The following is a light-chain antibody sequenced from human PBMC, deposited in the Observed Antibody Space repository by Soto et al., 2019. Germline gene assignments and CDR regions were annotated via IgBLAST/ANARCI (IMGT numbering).Light chain of an antibody. CDR2: NSS. CDR3: QQYRDLPQT. J-gene: IGKJ1*01. V-gene: IGKV3-20*01. Sequence: EIVLTQSPGTLSLSPGERATLSCRASQSVRSNYLAWYQQKPGQAPRLLIYNSSTRATGIPDRFSGSGSGTDFTLTISRLEPEDFALYYCQQYRDLPQTFGQGTNVDIK. CDR1: QSVRSNY.